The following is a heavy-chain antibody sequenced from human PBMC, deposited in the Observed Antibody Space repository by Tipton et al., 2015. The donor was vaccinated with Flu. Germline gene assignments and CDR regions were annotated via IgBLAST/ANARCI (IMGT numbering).Heavy chain of an antibody. V-gene: IGHV4-59*11. D-gene: IGHD2-21*01. J-gene: IGHJ6*03. Sequence: GLVKPSETLSLICTVSGGSISSHYWSWVRQSPGGRLEWIGYVSYSGSTSYNPSLKSRVTLSVDTSKNHFSLRLRSVTAADTAVYYCARDKVSYSCMDVWGKGTAVTVSS. CDR3: ARDKVSYSCMDV. CDR1: GGSISSHY. CDR2: VSYSGST.